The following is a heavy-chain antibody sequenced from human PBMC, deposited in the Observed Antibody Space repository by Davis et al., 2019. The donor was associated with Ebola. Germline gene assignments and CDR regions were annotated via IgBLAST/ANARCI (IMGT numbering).Heavy chain of an antibody. V-gene: IGHV3-11*04. Sequence: GGSLRPSCAASGFTFSDYYMSWIRQAPGKVLEWVSYISSSGSTIYYADSVKGRFTIPRDNAKNSLYLQMNSLRAEDTAVYYCARVSIFGVVILAWNGMDVWGQGTTVTVSS. CDR2: ISSSGSTI. D-gene: IGHD3-3*01. CDR1: GFTFSDYY. J-gene: IGHJ6*02. CDR3: ARVSIFGVVILAWNGMDV.